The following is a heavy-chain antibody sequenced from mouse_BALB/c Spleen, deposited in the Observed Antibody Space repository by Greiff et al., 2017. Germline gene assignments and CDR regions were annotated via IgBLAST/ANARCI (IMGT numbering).Heavy chain of an antibody. CDR1: GYTFTDYA. Sequence: VQLVESGAELVRPGVSVKISCKGSGYTFTDYAMHWVKQSHAKSLEWIGVISTYYGDASYNQKFKGKATMTVDKSSSTAYMELARLTSEDSAIYYCARRVFAMDYWGQGTSVTVSS. CDR2: ISTYYGDA. V-gene: IGHV1S137*01. J-gene: IGHJ4*01. CDR3: ARRVFAMDY.